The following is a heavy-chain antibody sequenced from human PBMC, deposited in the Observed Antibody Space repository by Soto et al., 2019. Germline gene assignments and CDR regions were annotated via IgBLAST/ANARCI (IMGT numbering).Heavy chain of an antibody. CDR1: GFTFSSYG. V-gene: IGHV3-33*01. CDR2: IWYDGSNK. J-gene: IGHJ4*02. Sequence: GGSLRLSCAASGFTFSSYGMHRVRQAPGKGLEWVAVIWYDGSNKYYADSVKGRFTISRDNSKNTLYLQMNSLRAEDTAVYYCARDGPSDTAMIGYIDYWGQGTLVTVSS. D-gene: IGHD5-18*01. CDR3: ARDGPSDTAMIGYIDY.